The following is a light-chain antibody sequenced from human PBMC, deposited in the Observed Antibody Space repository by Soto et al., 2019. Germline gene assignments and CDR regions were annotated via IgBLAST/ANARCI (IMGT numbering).Light chain of an antibody. J-gene: IGKJ2*01. CDR2: SAS. V-gene: IGKV1-6*01. CDR3: LQDFNYPQT. CDR1: QDIGNN. Sequence: AIQMTQSPSSLSASVGDRVTITCRASQDIGNNLGWYQQKPGKAPNLLIFSASNLQTGVPSRFSGSGSGTQFTLTISSLQPEDVAAYYCLQDFNYPQTFGQGTQLEIQ.